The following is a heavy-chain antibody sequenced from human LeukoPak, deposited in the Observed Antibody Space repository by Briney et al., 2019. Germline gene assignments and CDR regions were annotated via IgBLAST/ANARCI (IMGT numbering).Heavy chain of an antibody. Sequence: SETLSLTCTVSGGSISSSSYYWGWIRQPPGKGLEWIGRIYTSGSTNYNPSLKSRVTMSVDTSKNQFSLKLSSVTAADTAVYYCARDSVDTAIYYYYYMDVWGKGTTVTISS. CDR2: IYTSGST. CDR3: ARDSVDTAIYYYYYMDV. CDR1: GGSISSSSYY. V-gene: IGHV4-39*07. D-gene: IGHD5-18*01. J-gene: IGHJ6*03.